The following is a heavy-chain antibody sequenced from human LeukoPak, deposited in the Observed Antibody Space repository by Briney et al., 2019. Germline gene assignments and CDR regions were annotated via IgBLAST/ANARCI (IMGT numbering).Heavy chain of an antibody. CDR3: GRGSNSVWLPLDY. D-gene: IGHD6-19*01. V-gene: IGHV1-46*01. CDR1: GYTFTIYG. J-gene: IGHJ4*02. Sequence: ASVKVSCKASGYTFTIYGISSVRQAPGQGLEWMGIINPRGGSSFYTQRFQDRVTMTRDTSTSTVYMELRSLTSEDTAVYYCGRGSNSVWLPLDYWGQGTLVTVSS. CDR2: INPRGGSS.